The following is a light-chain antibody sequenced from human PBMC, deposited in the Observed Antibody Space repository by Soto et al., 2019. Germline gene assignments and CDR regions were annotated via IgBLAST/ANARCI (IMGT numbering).Light chain of an antibody. V-gene: IGKV3-11*01. CDR2: EAS. CDR3: HQRYSWPHT. J-gene: IGKJ2*01. CDR1: QSVSVY. Sequence: EIVLTQSPATLSLSPGERATLSCRASQSVSVYLGWYQEKPGQPPRLLISEASKRATGIPARFSGSGSGTDFTLTISGLELEDSALYFCHQRYSWPHTFGQGTKLEI.